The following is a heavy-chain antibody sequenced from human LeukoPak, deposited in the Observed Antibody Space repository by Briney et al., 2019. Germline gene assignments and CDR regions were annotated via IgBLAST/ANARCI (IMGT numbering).Heavy chain of an antibody. D-gene: IGHD6-19*01. CDR1: GVTFGRLV. CDR2: IIPYFGTS. CDR3: ARDSGWYKY. Sequence: SVKVSCKASGVTFGRLVVSWVRQAPGQGLEWMGQIIPYFGTSNYAQNFQGRVTITADESTSTAYMELSSLRSEDTAVYYCARDSGWYKYWGQGTLITVSS. V-gene: IGHV1-69*13. J-gene: IGHJ4*02.